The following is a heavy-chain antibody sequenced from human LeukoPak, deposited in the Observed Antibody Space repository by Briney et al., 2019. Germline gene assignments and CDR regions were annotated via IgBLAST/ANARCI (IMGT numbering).Heavy chain of an antibody. CDR3: ATGRYYDSSGYYRLKIIGHFVY. CDR1: GYTLTELS. D-gene: IGHD3-22*01. Sequence: ASVKVSCKVSGYTLTELSMHWVRQAPGKGLEWMGGFDPEDGETIYAQKFQGRVTMTEDTSTDTAYMELSSLRSEDTAVYYCATGRYYDSSGYYRLKIIGHFVYWGQGTLVTVSS. CDR2: FDPEDGET. J-gene: IGHJ4*02. V-gene: IGHV1-24*01.